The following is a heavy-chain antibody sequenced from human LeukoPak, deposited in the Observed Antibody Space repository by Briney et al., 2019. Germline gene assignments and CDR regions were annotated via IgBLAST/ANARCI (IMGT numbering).Heavy chain of an antibody. V-gene: IGHV3-30-3*01. CDR3: ARGRCSSTSCYTYTYYYYYGMDV. Sequence: GGSLRLSCAASGFTFSSYEMNWVRQAPGKGLEWVAVISYDGSNKYYADSVKGRFTISRDNSKNTLYLQMNSLRAEDTAVYYCARGRCSSTSCYTYTYYYYYGMDVWGQGTTVTVSS. CDR2: ISYDGSNK. CDR1: GFTFSSYE. D-gene: IGHD2-2*02. J-gene: IGHJ6*02.